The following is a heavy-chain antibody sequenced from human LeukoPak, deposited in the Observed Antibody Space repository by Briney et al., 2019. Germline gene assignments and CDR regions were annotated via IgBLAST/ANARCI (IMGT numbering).Heavy chain of an antibody. D-gene: IGHD3-10*01. CDR1: GGSISSSSYY. Sequence: SETLSLTCTVSGGSISSSSYYWGWIRQPPGKGLEWLGSIYYSGSTYYNPSLKSRVTISVDTSKNQFSLKLSSVTAADTAVYYCARLGDYYYYYMDVWGKGTTVTVSS. V-gene: IGHV4-39*01. CDR2: IYYSGST. J-gene: IGHJ6*03. CDR3: ARLGDYYYYYMDV.